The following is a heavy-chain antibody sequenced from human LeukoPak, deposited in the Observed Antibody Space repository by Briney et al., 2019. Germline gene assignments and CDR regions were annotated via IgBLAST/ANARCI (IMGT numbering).Heavy chain of an antibody. V-gene: IGHV3-48*01. J-gene: IGHJ4*02. CDR2: ISSSSSTI. CDR1: GFTFSSYS. Sequence: GGSLRLSCAASGFTFSSYSMNWVRQVPGKGLEWVSYISSSSSTIYYADSVKGRFTISRDNAKNSLYLQMNSLRAEDTAVYYCARRDFWSGYLGDYFGYWGQGTLVTVSS. CDR3: ARRDFWSGYLGDYFGY. D-gene: IGHD3-3*01.